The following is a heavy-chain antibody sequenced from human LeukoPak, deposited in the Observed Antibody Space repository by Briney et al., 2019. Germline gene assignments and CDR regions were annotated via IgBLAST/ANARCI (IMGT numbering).Heavy chain of an antibody. D-gene: IGHD6-13*01. CDR1: GYTFTSYA. CDR3: ARDTALGYSSSWYPTGEDAFDI. CDR2: ISAYNGNT. Sequence: ASVKVSCKASGYTFTSYAMNWVRQAPGQGLEWMGWISAYNGNTNYAQKLQGRVTMTTDTSTSTAYMELRSLRSDDTAVYYCARDTALGYSSSWYPTGEDAFDIWGQGTMVTVSS. J-gene: IGHJ3*02. V-gene: IGHV1-18*04.